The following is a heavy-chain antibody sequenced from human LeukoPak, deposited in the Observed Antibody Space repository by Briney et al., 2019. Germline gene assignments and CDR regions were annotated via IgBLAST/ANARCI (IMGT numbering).Heavy chain of an antibody. CDR1: GFTFSSYW. CDR3: ARGGGYSYDY. CDR2: INSDGTST. J-gene: IGHJ4*02. D-gene: IGHD5-18*01. V-gene: IGHV3-74*03. Sequence: PGGSLRLSCAASGFTFSSYWMHWVRQVPGKGLVWVSRINSDGTSTTYADSVKGRFTISRDNAKNTLYLQMNSQRAEDTAVYYCARGGGYSYDYWGQGTLVTVSS.